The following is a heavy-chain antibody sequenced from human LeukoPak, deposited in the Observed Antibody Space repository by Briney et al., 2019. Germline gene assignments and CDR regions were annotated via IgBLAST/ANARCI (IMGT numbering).Heavy chain of an antibody. CDR3: ARPHRYYYDSSGFGY. J-gene: IGHJ4*02. CDR2: IYPDDSDT. V-gene: IGHV5-51*01. D-gene: IGHD3-22*01. Sequence: GESLKISCKGSGYSFTSYWIGWVRQMPGKGLEWMGIIYPDDSDTRYSPSFQGQVTISADKSISTAYLQWSSLKASDTAMYYCARPHRYYYDSSGFGYWGQGTLVTVSS. CDR1: GYSFTSYW.